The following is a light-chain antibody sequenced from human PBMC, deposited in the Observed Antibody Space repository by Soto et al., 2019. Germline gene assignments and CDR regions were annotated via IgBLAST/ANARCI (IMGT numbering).Light chain of an antibody. V-gene: IGKV3-15*01. J-gene: IGKJ5*01. Sequence: IVMTQSPVTLSVSPGERATLSCRASQSVSGNLAWYHQKPGQDPRLLIYGASTRATGLPDRFSGGGSGTEFTLNISSLQSEDFAVYYCQQYNDWAPITFGQGTRLEIK. CDR3: QQYNDWAPIT. CDR2: GAS. CDR1: QSVSGN.